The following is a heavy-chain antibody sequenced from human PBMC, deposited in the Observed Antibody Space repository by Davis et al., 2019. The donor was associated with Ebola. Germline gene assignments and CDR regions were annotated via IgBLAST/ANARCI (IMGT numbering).Heavy chain of an antibody. CDR1: GGSISSGDYY. Sequence: MPSETLSLTCTVSGGSISSGDYYWNWIRQPPGKGLEWIGYISYSGNTYYNPSLKSRLTISVDTSENHFSLKLSSVTAADTAVYYCARLSGVVVVPAALRYYYGMDVWGQGTTVTVSS. J-gene: IGHJ6*02. D-gene: IGHD2-2*01. CDR2: ISYSGNT. CDR3: ARLSGVVVVPAALRYYYGMDV. V-gene: IGHV4-30-4*01.